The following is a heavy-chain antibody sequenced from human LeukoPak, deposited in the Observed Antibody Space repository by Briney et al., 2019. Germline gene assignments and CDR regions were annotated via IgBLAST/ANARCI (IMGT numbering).Heavy chain of an antibody. CDR1: GDSVSSNSAA. Sequence: SQTLSLTCAISGDSVSSNSAAWHWIRQSPSRGLEWLGRTYYRSKWYNDYAVSVKSRITINPDTSKNQLSLQLNSVTPDDTAVYYCTRGWELRDWGQGTLVTVSS. D-gene: IGHD1-26*01. V-gene: IGHV6-1*01. CDR2: TYYRSKWYN. CDR3: TRGWELRD. J-gene: IGHJ4*02.